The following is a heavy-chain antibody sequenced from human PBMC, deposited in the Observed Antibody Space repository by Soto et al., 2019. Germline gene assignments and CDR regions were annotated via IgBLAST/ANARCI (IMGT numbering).Heavy chain of an antibody. CDR3: ARSLRFLDGQYYYMDV. V-gene: IGHV4-59*01. D-gene: IGHD3-3*01. J-gene: IGHJ6*03. CDR1: GGSSSSYY. Sequence: PSETLSLTCTVSGGSSSSYYWSWIRQPPGKGLEWIGYIYYSGSTNYNPSLKSRVTISVDTSKNQFSLKLSSVTAADTAVYYCARSLRFLDGQYYYMDVWGKGTTVTVSS. CDR2: IYYSGST.